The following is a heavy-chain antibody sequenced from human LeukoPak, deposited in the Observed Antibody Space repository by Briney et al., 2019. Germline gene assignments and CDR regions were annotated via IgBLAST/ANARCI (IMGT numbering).Heavy chain of an antibody. CDR1: GGSISSGDYY. V-gene: IGHV4-30-4*01. CDR3: ARDHPYGGNSLRAFDI. D-gene: IGHD4-23*01. Sequence: SETLSLTCTVSGGSISSGDYYWSWIRQPPGKGLEWIGYIYYSGSTYYNPSLKSRVTISVDTSKNEFSLKLSSVTAADTAVYYCARDHPYGGNSLRAFDIWGQGTMVTVSS. J-gene: IGHJ3*02. CDR2: IYYSGST.